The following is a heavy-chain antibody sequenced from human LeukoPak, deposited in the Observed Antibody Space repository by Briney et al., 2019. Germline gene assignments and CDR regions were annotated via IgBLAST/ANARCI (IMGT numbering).Heavy chain of an antibody. CDR2: ITHLLDIP. D-gene: IGHD2-8*02. Sequence: GASVKVSCKASRGTFINYAITWVRQAPGQGLEWMGRITHLLDIPKYAQNFQGRITISADKSTSTAYMELSSLRYEDTAVYYCASGNGYCSGGNCAGAYWGQGTLVTVSS. CDR3: ASGNGYCSGGNCAGAY. CDR1: RGTFINYA. V-gene: IGHV1-69*04. J-gene: IGHJ4*02.